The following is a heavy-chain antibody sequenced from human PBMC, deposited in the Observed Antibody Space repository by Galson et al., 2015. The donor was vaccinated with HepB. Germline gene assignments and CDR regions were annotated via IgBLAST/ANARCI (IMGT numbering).Heavy chain of an antibody. D-gene: IGHD5-18*01. Sequence: SLRLSCAASGFTFSSYAMHWVRQAPGKGLEWVAVISYDGSNKYYADSVKGRFTISRDNSKNTLYLQMNSLRAEDTAVYYCASSWIQLWLFDYWGQGTLVTVSS. CDR2: ISYDGSNK. J-gene: IGHJ4*02. V-gene: IGHV3-30*04. CDR3: ASSWIQLWLFDY. CDR1: GFTFSSYA.